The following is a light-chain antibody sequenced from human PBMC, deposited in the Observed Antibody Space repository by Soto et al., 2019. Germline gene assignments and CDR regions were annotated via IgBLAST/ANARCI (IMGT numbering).Light chain of an antibody. Sequence: QSARTQPASVSGSLGQSITISCSGTSSDIGYYNYVSWYQQHPGKAPRLIIYEVTHRPSGVSNRFSGSKSGNTASLTISGLQAEDEADYFCSSYTSVTARVFGTGTKVTVL. CDR1: SSDIGYYNY. V-gene: IGLV2-14*01. J-gene: IGLJ1*01. CDR2: EVT. CDR3: SSYTSVTARV.